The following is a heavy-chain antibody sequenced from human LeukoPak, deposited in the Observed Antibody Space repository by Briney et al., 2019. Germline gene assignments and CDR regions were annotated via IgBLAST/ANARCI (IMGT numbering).Heavy chain of an antibody. CDR1: GFTLNSAW. J-gene: IGHJ1*01. V-gene: IGHV3-15*01. D-gene: IGHD3-22*01. Sequence: NPGGSLRLSCAASGFTLNSAWMSWVRQAPGKGLEWLGRIKRETDGGTIDYAAPVKGRFTISRDDSRNTLYLQMDSLKIEDTAVYYCTTDRYYDNSELQFQHWGQGTLVTVSS. CDR3: TTDRYYDNSELQFQH. CDR2: IKRETDGGTI.